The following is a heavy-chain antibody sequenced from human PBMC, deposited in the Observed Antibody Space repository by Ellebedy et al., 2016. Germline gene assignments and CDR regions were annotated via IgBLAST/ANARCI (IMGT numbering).Heavy chain of an antibody. D-gene: IGHD3-10*01. V-gene: IGHV3-48*04. CDR3: ARAGDSVVRGVIMAY. CDR1: GFTFSRYS. Sequence: GGSLRLSXAASGFTFSRYSMNWVRQAPGKGLEWVSDISSGSSRIYYADSVKGRFTTSRDNGKNSLYLQMNSLRVEDTAVYYCARAGDSVVRGVIMAYWGQGIPVTVTS. J-gene: IGHJ4*02. CDR2: ISSGSSRI.